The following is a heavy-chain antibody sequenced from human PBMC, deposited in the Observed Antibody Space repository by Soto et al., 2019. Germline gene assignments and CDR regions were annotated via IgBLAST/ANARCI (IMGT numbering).Heavy chain of an antibody. J-gene: IGHJ3*02. V-gene: IGHV3-30-3*01. Sequence: LRLSCAASGFTFSSYAMHWVRQAPGKGLEWVAVISYDGSNKYYADSVKGRFTISRDNSKNTLYLQVNSLRAEDTAVYYCARATKPTYYYDSSGYYGAFDIWGQGTMVTVSS. CDR1: GFTFSSYA. CDR2: ISYDGSNK. CDR3: ARATKPTYYYDSSGYYGAFDI. D-gene: IGHD3-22*01.